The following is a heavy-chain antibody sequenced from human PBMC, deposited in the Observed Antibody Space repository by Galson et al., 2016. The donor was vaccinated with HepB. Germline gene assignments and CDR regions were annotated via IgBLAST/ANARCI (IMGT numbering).Heavy chain of an antibody. D-gene: IGHD1-1*01. V-gene: IGHV3-7*01. CDR1: GFSFARYW. CDR3: VRVQYIDEGFDC. J-gene: IGHJ4*02. Sequence: SLRLSCAASGFSFARYWMTWVRQAPGKGLEWVANMNGDGSRKNYVGSVKGRFTISRDNNRNTLYLQMSDLRADDSALYYCVRVQYIDEGFDCWGQGALVTVSP. CDR2: MNGDGSRK.